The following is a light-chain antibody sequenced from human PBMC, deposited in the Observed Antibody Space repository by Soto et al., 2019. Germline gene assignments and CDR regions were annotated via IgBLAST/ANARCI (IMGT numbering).Light chain of an antibody. V-gene: IGKV3-20*01. J-gene: IGKJ2*01. CDR1: HSVSSSQ. Sequence: EIVLAQSPGTLSLSPGESATLSCRASHSVSSSQVAWYQLKPAQAPRLLIYGASSRATGIPDRFSGVGSETDFTLTTSRLEPEDFAVYYCQQYATSPHTFGQGTKLEIK. CDR2: GAS. CDR3: QQYATSPHT.